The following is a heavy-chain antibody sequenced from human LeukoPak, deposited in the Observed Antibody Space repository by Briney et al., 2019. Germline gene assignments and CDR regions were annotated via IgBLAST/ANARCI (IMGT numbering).Heavy chain of an antibody. CDR2: IYYSGGT. CDR3: ARAYFSSSSCYFDY. CDR1: GGSISGSGFY. D-gene: IGHD2-15*01. Sequence: PSETLSLTCTVSGGSISGSGFYWGWIRQPPGKGLEWIGTIYYSGGTYYNPSLKSRVTISVDTSKNQFSLKLSSVTAADTAVYFCARAYFSSSSCYFDYWGQGTLVTVSS. V-gene: IGHV4-39*01. J-gene: IGHJ4*02.